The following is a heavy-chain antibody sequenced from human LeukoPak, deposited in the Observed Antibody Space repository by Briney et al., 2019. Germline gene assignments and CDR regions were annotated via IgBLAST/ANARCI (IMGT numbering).Heavy chain of an antibody. CDR3: AKGSRIAAAANWFDP. J-gene: IGHJ5*02. CDR1: GFTFSSYA. V-gene: IGHV3-23*01. CDR2: FSGSGGST. Sequence: PGGSLRLSCAASGFTFSSYAMSWVRQAPGKGLECISGFSGSGGSTYYADSVKGRFTISRDNSKNTLYLQMNSLRAEDTAVYYCAKGSRIAAAANWFDPWGQGTLVTVSS. D-gene: IGHD6-13*01.